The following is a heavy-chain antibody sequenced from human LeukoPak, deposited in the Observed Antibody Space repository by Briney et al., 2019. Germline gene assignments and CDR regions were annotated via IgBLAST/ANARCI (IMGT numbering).Heavy chain of an antibody. V-gene: IGHV3-33*08. J-gene: IGHJ4*02. D-gene: IGHD1-14*01. CDR1: GFNFNDAA. CDR2: IWYDGSNK. Sequence: GGSLRLSCAASGFNFNDAAMTWVRQAPGKGLEWVAVIWYDGSNKYYADSVKGRFTISRDNSKNTLYLQMNSLRAEDTAVYYCARSRYLISPVLRTTYFDYWGQGTLVTVSS. CDR3: ARSRYLISPVLRTTYFDY.